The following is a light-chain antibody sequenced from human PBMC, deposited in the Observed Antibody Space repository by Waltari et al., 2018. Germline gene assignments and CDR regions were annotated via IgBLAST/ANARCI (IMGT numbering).Light chain of an antibody. J-gene: IGLJ1*01. Sequence: QSVLTQPPSASGTPGQRVTISCSGSHSNIGSNYVYWYQQLPGTAPKLLIYKDSRRPSGFPDRFSGSKSGTSAALAISGLRSEDEADYYCAAWDDSLSGPIFATGTKVTV. CDR1: HSNIGSNY. CDR3: AAWDDSLSGPI. CDR2: KDS. V-gene: IGLV1-47*01.